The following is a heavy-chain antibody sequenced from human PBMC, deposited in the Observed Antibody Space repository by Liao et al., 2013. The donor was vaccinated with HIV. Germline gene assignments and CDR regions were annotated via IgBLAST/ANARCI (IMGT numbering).Heavy chain of an antibody. CDR3: ARERRYCSGGSCYFDY. CDR2: IYTSGST. D-gene: IGHD2-15*01. V-gene: IGHV4-4*07. Sequence: QLQLQESGPGLVKPSETLSLTCTVSGGSISPYCWSWIRQPAGKGLEWIGHIYTSGSTTYNPSLKSRVTMSVATSKNQFSLNLSSVTAADTAVYYCARERRYCSGGSCYFDYWGQGTLVTVSS. CDR1: GGSISPYC. J-gene: IGHJ4*02.